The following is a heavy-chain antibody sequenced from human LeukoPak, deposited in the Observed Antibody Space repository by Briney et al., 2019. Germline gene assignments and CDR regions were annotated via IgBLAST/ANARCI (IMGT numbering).Heavy chain of an antibody. CDR2: IIPIFGTA. J-gene: IGHJ4*02. V-gene: IGHV1-69*13. D-gene: IGHD3-22*01. CDR3: ARGAYYYDSSGYYYDEVDY. Sequence: SVKVSCRASGGTFSSYAISWVRQAPGQGLEWMGGIIPIFGTANYAQKFQGRVTITADESTSTAYMELSSLRSEDTAVYYCARGAYYYDSSGYYYDEVDYWGQGTLVTVSS. CDR1: GGTFSSYA.